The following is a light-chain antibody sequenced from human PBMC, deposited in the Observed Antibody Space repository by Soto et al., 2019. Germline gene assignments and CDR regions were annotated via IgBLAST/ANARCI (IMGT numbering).Light chain of an antibody. J-gene: IGLJ2*01. V-gene: IGLV3-1*01. Sequence: SYELTQPPSVSVSPGPTASITCSGDKLGDKYACWYQQKPGQSPVLVIYQDSKRPSGIPERFSGSNSGNTATLTISGTQAMDEAYYYCQAWDSSKVVFGGGTKLTVL. CDR2: QDS. CDR3: QAWDSSKVV. CDR1: KLGDKY.